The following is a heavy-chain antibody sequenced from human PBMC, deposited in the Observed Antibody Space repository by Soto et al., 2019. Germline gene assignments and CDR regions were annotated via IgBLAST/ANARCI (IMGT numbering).Heavy chain of an antibody. CDR2: ISGSGGST. D-gene: IGHD2-21*02. Sequence: GGSLRLSCAASGFTFSSYTMSWVRQAPGKGLEWVSAISGSGGSTNYADSVKGRFTISRDNSKNTLDLQMNSLRAEDTAIYYCAKGANCGGDCYFFFDDWGQGTLVTSPQ. J-gene: IGHJ4*02. CDR3: AKGANCGGDCYFFFDD. V-gene: IGHV3-23*01. CDR1: GFTFSSYT.